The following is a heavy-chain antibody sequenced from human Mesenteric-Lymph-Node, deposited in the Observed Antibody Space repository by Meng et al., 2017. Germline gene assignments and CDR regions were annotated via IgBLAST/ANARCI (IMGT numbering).Heavy chain of an antibody. CDR1: GFTFDDYG. CDR2: INWNGGST. V-gene: IGHV3-20*04. CDR3: ASHGSGSYLSDY. J-gene: IGHJ4*02. D-gene: IGHD3-10*01. Sequence: GGSLRPSCAASGFTFDDYGMSWVRQAPGKGLEWVSGINWNGGSTGYADSVKGRFTISRDNAKNSLYLQMNSLRAEDTALYYCASHGSGSYLSDYWGQGTLVTVSS.